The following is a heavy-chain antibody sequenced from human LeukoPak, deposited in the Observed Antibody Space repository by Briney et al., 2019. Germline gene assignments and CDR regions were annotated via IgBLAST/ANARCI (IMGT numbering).Heavy chain of an antibody. CDR1: GLTLSPYA. CDR3: SRDYCTGGGCNNANDI. D-gene: IGHD2-8*02. V-gene: IGHV3-30*04. Sequence: GGSLRLSCAASGLTLSPYAMHWVRQAPGKGLEWVAVISHDGKNKYYADFVKGRFIISRDNSKNTLFLLLTSLRAEDTAVYYCSRDYCTGGGCNNANDIWGQGTMVTVSS. J-gene: IGHJ3*02. CDR2: ISHDGKNK.